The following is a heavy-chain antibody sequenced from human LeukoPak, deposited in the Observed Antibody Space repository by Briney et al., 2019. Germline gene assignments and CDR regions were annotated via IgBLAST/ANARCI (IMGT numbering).Heavy chain of an antibody. CDR1: GFSFSSYA. V-gene: IGHV3-23*01. J-gene: IGHJ4*02. D-gene: IGHD1-26*01. CDR3: AKAGDATSPGGSSDS. Sequence: GGSLRLSCAASGFSFSSYAMSWVRQAPGKGLEWVSAIRDSGGSTYYADSVKGRFTIPRDNSQNTLYLQMNSLRAEDTAIYYCAKAGDATSPGGSSDSWGQGTLVTVSS. CDR2: IRDSGGST.